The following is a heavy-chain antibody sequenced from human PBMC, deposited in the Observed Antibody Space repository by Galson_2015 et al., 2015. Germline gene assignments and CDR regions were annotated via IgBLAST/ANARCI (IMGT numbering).Heavy chain of an antibody. J-gene: IGHJ4*02. Sequence: SVKVSCKASGYTFSDYYMHWVRQAPGQGLEWMGRINPNSGGTDYAQKFQGRVTMTRDTSFSTAYMELSRLRSDDTAVYYCAVAYTSAWYVDYSGQGTLVTVSS. CDR3: AVAYTSAWYVDY. CDR2: INPNSGGT. V-gene: IGHV1-2*06. D-gene: IGHD6-13*01. CDR1: GYTFSDYY.